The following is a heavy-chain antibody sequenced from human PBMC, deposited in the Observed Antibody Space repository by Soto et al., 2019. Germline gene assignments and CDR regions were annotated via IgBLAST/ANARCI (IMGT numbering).Heavy chain of an antibody. CDR1: GGSIRNSGYY. D-gene: IGHD1-26*01. V-gene: IGHV4-39*01. Sequence: SETLSLTCTVSGGSIRNSGYYWGWIRQPPGKGLEWIGIIYYIGNTYYKPSLKSRVTISVDTSKNQFSQNLTSVTAADTAVYYCARLTVGATGGFDYWGQG. J-gene: IGHJ4*02. CDR3: ARLTVGATGGFDY. CDR2: IYYIGNT.